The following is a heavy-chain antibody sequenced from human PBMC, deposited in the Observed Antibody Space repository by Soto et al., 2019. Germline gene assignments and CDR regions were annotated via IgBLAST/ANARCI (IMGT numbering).Heavy chain of an antibody. D-gene: IGHD6-6*01. V-gene: IGHV3-7*01. CDR3: ARVSSSYNYYYYYYMDV. CDR2: IKQDGSEK. CDR1: GFTFSNW. Sequence: GSLRLSCAASGFTFSNWMCWVRQAPGKGLEWVANIKQDGSEKYYVDSVKGRFTISRDNAKNSLYLQMNSLRAEDTAVYHCARVSSSYNYYYYYYMDVWGKGTTVTVSS. J-gene: IGHJ6*03.